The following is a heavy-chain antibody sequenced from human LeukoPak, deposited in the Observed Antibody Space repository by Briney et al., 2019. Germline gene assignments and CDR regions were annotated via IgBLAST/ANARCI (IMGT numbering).Heavy chain of an antibody. CDR3: AYGSGSYYQFDY. CDR2: IRYDGSNK. CDR1: GFTFSSYG. Sequence: PGGSLRLSCAASGFTFSSYGMHWVRQAPGKGLEWVAFIRYDGSNKYYADSVKGRFTISRDNSKNTLYLQMNSLRSEDTAVYYCAYGSGSYYQFDYWGQGTLVTVSS. D-gene: IGHD3-10*01. J-gene: IGHJ4*02. V-gene: IGHV3-30*02.